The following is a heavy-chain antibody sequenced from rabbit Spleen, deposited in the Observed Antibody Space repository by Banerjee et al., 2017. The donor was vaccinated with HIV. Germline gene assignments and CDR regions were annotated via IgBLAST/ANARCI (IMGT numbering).Heavy chain of an antibody. CDR3: ARNVYHGNL. Sequence: QEQLVESGGGLVQPGGSLKLSCKASGIDFNSNYWICWVRQAPGKGLEWIACIDISSSGRTYYASWAKGRFTISKTSSTTVTLQMTSLTAADTATYFCARNVYHGNLWGPGTLVTVS. J-gene: IGHJ6*01. CDR2: IDISSSGRT. V-gene: IGHV1S45*01. CDR1: GIDFNSNYW. D-gene: IGHD7-1*01.